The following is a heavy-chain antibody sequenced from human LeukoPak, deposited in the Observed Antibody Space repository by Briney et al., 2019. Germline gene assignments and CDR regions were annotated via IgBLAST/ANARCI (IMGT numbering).Heavy chain of an antibody. CDR2: IFHTGTT. D-gene: IGHD1-26*01. V-gene: IGHV4-59*01. CDR3: ARYFSGKTLDF. Sequence: SETLSLTCTVSGGSISSYDWSCVRQPPGKGLEWIGYIFHTGTTNYNPSLKSRVTISVDTSRNQFSLKLTSVTAADTAVYYCARYFSGKTLDFWGQGTLVTVSS. J-gene: IGHJ4*02. CDR1: GGSISSYD.